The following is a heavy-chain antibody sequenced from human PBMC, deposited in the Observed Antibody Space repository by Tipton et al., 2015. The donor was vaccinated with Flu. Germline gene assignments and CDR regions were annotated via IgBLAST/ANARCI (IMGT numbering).Heavy chain of an antibody. CDR1: GGSVNSYY. J-gene: IGHJ3*02. V-gene: IGHV4-4*07. CDR2: IYMGGRT. Sequence: TLSLTCSVSGGSVNSYYWSWIRQPAGKGLEWIGRIYMGGRTNYNPSLKSRVTISVDTSKNQFSLKLSSVTAADTAVYYCSGYFRGDAFDIWGQGTMVTVSS. CDR3: SGYFRGDAFDI. D-gene: IGHD3-22*01.